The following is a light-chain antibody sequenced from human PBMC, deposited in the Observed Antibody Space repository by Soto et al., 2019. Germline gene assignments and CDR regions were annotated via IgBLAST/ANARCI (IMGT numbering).Light chain of an antibody. V-gene: IGKV1-27*01. J-gene: IGKJ4*01. CDR3: QKFNAVPT. Sequence: DIQMTQSPSSLSASVGDRVTITCRASQAISNYLAWYQQKPGKVPTLLIYAASTLQSGVPSRFSGSGSGTDFTLTISSLQPEDAATYYCQKFNAVPTFGGGTKVEL. CDR1: QAISNY. CDR2: AAS.